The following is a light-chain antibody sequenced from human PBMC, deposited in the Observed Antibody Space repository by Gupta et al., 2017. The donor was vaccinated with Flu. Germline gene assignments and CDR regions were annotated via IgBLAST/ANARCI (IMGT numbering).Light chain of an antibody. Sequence: DIVLTQSPGTLSLSPGERATLSCRASQSVRSSYLAWYQQKPGQAPRLLIYGASSRATGIPDRFSGSGSGTDFTLTISRLEPEDFAVYYCQQYGSSHWTFGQGTKVEIK. CDR1: QSVRSSY. V-gene: IGKV3-20*01. J-gene: IGKJ1*01. CDR2: GAS. CDR3: QQYGSSHWT.